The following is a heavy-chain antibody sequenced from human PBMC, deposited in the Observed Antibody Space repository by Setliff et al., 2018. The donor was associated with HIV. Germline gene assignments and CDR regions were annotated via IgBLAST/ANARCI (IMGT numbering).Heavy chain of an antibody. D-gene: IGHD6-19*01. CDR3: ARLVAVADLPGTNDDAFDI. J-gene: IGHJ3*02. V-gene: IGHV3-30-3*01. CDR2: ISYDGSNK. CDR1: GFTFSSYA. Sequence: GGSLRLSCAASGFTFSSYAMHWVRQAPGKGLEWVAVISYDGSNKYYADSVKGRFTISRDNSKNTLYLQMNSLRAEDTAVYYCARLVAVADLPGTNDDAFDIWGQGTMVTVSS.